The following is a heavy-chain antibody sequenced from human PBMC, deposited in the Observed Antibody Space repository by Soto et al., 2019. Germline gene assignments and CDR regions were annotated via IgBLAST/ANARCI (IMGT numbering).Heavy chain of an antibody. J-gene: IGHJ4*02. V-gene: IGHV3-33*01. Sequence: QVQLVESGGGVVQPGRSLRLSCAASGFTFSSYGMNWVRQAPGKGLEWMAVIWYDGNSKDYGDSVRGRFTVSRDNSKNTLYLQMDSLRAEDTAVYYCARDSSSGEGFDFWGQGTLVTVSS. CDR2: IWYDGNSK. CDR3: ARDSSSGEGFDF. CDR1: GFTFSSYG. D-gene: IGHD7-27*01.